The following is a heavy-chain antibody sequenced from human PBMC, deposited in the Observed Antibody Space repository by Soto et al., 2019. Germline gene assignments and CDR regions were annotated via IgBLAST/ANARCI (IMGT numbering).Heavy chain of an antibody. D-gene: IGHD4-17*01. CDR3: AKDRKAVTTSPLDY. CDR1: GFTFSSYA. CDR2: ISDSGGST. Sequence: GGSLRLSCAASGFTFSSYAMSWVRQAPGKGLEWVSAISDSGGSTYYADSVKGRFTISRDNSKNTLYLQMNSLRAEDTAVYYCAKDRKAVTTSPLDYWGQGALLTVSS. V-gene: IGHV3-23*01. J-gene: IGHJ4*02.